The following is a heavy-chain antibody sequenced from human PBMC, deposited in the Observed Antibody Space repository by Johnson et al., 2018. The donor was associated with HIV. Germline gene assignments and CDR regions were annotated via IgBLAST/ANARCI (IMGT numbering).Heavy chain of an antibody. CDR3: AKDRTGFDAFDI. Sequence: VHLVESGGGLVQPGESLRLSCVVSGFTFDDYGMSWVRQAPGKGLEWVSGINWNGGSTGYADSVKGRFTISRDNSKNTLYLQMNSLRAEDTAVYYCAKDRTGFDAFDIWGQGTMVTVSS. CDR2: INWNGGST. CDR1: GFTFDDYG. V-gene: IGHV3-20*04. D-gene: IGHD1-1*01. J-gene: IGHJ3*02.